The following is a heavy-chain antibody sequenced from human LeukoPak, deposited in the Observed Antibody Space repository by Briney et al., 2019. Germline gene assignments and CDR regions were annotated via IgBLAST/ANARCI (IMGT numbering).Heavy chain of an antibody. Sequence: PSGTPSLTCTVSGGSISSSPYYWGWIRQPPGKGLEWIGSIYYTVNTYYNPSLKSRVTISVDTSKNQFSLKLSSVTAADTAVYYCGGGLLWFGELDSWFDPWGQGTLVTVSS. CDR2: IYYTVNT. CDR3: GGGLLWFGELDSWFDP. D-gene: IGHD3-10*01. CDR1: GGSISSSPYY. J-gene: IGHJ5*02. V-gene: IGHV4-39*05.